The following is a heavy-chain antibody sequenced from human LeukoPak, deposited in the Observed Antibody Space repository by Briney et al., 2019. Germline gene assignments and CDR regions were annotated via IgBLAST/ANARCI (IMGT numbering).Heavy chain of an antibody. CDR2: IYHSGST. Sequence: SETLSLTCAVSGYSISSGYYWGWIRQPPGKGLEWIGSIYHSGSTYYNPSLKIRVTISVDTSKNQFSLKLSSVTAADTAVYYCARMAYSGSYYFDYWGQGTLVTVSS. J-gene: IGHJ4*02. V-gene: IGHV4-38-2*01. CDR1: GYSISSGYY. CDR3: ARMAYSGSYYFDY. D-gene: IGHD1-26*01.